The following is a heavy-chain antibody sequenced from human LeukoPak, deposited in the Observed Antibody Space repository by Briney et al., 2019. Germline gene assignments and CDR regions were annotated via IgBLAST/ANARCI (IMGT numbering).Heavy chain of an antibody. CDR3: ARGMGGPDY. CDR2: ISYSGST. V-gene: IGHV4-59*01. CDR1: GGSISSYY. Sequence: SETLSLTCTVSGGSISSYYWSWIRQPPGKGLEWIGYISYSGSTNYNPSLKSRVTMSVDTSKNQFSLKLSSVTAAGTAVYYCARGMGGPDYWGQGTLVTVSS. D-gene: IGHD2-15*01. J-gene: IGHJ4*02.